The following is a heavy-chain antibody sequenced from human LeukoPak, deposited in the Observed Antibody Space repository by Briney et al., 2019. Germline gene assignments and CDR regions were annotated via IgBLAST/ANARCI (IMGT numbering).Heavy chain of an antibody. CDR2: IWYDGSNK. CDR1: GFTFSSYG. D-gene: IGHD5-18*01. Sequence: PGGSLRLSCAASGFTFSSYGMHWVRQAPGKGLEWVAVIWYDGSNKYYADSVKGRFTISRDNSKNTLYLQMNSLRAEDTAVYYCARSGYSYXQPDYYFDYWGQGTLVTVSS. V-gene: IGHV3-33*01. CDR3: ARSGYSYXQPDYYFDY. J-gene: IGHJ4*02.